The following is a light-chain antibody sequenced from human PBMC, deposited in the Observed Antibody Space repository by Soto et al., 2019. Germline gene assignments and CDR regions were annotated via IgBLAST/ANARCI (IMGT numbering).Light chain of an antibody. J-gene: IGKJ2*01. Sequence: EIVMTQSPATLSVSPGERVTLSCRASQSVGTNLAWYQQKPGQAPRLLILGASTRASGNPAKFSGSGSGTEFTLSIGSLQSEDFAIYYCQQYDNWPPRWTFGQGTKVDIK. V-gene: IGKV3-15*01. CDR3: QQYDNWPPRWT. CDR1: QSVGTN. CDR2: GAS.